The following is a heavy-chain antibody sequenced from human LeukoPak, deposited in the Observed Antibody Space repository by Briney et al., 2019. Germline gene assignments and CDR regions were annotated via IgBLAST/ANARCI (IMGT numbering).Heavy chain of an antibody. V-gene: IGHV3-23*01. CDR1: GFTFSSYA. Sequence: PGGSLRLSCAASGFTFSSYAMSWVRQAPGKGLEWVSSVSGGATTFYADSVKGRFSISRDNSKNTLYLQMNSLRVEDTALYYCAKASMSMVRGTKNSFDYWGQGALVTVSS. CDR3: AKASMSMVRGTKNSFDY. J-gene: IGHJ4*02. D-gene: IGHD3-10*01. CDR2: VSGGATT.